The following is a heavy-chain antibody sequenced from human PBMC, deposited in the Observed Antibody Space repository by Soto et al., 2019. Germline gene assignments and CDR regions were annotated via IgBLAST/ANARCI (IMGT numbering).Heavy chain of an antibody. V-gene: IGHV4-59*02. D-gene: IGHD4-4*01. J-gene: IGHJ4*02. CDR1: GGSVTGYC. Sequence: QVQLQESGPGLVKPSETLPLTCSVSGGSVTGYCWSWVGQPPGKGLEWMGCIDYNWRAHYNPSHESRVRMSLVTSNKHFSMKLSSMTAADTAMYYSAGYPDQSKVGYWGQGTLVTVSS. CDR3: AGYPDQSKVGY. CDR2: IDYNWRA.